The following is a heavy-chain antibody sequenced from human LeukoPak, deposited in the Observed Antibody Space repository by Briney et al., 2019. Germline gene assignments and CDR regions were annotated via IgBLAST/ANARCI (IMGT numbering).Heavy chain of an antibody. CDR1: GGSISTSNYY. CDR2: IFYSGST. J-gene: IGHJ4*02. V-gene: IGHV4-39*01. D-gene: IGHD3-3*01. CDR3: ARGGSHYDFWSGYYTRGYYFDY. Sequence: SETLSLTCTVSGGSISTSNYYWGWIRQPPGKGLEWIGNIFYSGSTYYSPSLRSRVTISVDTSKNQFSLKLSSVTAADTAVYYCARGGSHYDFWSGYYTRGYYFDYWGQGTLVTVSS.